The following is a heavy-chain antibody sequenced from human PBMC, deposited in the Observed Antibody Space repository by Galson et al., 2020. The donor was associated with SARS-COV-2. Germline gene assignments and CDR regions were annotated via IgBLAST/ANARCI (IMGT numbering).Heavy chain of an antibody. CDR2: IYTSGST. CDR3: ARAYAGDTSRLYYFDY. CDR1: GGSISSGSYY. D-gene: IGHD2-21*01. Sequence: SETLSLTCTVSGGSISSGSYYWSWIRQPAGKGLEWIGRIYTSGSTNYNPSLKSRVTISVDTSKNQFSLKLSSVTAADTAVYYCARAYAGDTSRLYYFDYWGQGTLVTVSS. V-gene: IGHV4-61*02. J-gene: IGHJ4*02.